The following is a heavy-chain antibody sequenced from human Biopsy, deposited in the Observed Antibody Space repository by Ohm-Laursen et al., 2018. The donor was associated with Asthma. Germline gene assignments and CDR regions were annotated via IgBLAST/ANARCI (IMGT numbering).Heavy chain of an antibody. V-gene: IGHV3-30-3*01. CDR2: ISYDGSSI. J-gene: IGHJ5*02. CDR3: ARGREGSGSYFTSHWFDP. CDR1: RFTYE. D-gene: IGHD3-10*01. Sequence: SLRLSCAASRFTYEMHWVRQAPGKGLEWVAVISYDGSSIYYADSVKGRFTISRDNSKNTLYLQMNSLRVEDTAVYYGARGREGSGSYFTSHWFDPWGQGTLVTVSS.